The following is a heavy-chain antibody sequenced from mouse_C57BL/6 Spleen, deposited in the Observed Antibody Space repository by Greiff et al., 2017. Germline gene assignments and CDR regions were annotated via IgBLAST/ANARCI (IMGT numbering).Heavy chain of an antibody. J-gene: IGHJ2*01. V-gene: IGHV1-82*01. Sequence: VQLQQSGPELVKPGASVKISCKASGYAFSSSWMNWVKQRPGKGLEWIGRIYPGDGDTNYNGKFKGKATLTADKSSSTAYMQLSSLTSEDSAVYFCARSLITTVVVHFDYWGQGTTLTVSS. D-gene: IGHD1-1*01. CDR1: GYAFSSSW. CDR3: ARSLITTVVVHFDY. CDR2: IYPGDGDT.